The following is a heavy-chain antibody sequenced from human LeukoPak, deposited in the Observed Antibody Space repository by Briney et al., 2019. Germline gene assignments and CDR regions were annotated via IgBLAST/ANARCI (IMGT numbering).Heavy chain of an antibody. D-gene: IGHD2-15*01. J-gene: IGHJ4*02. CDR3: ARGPRVYCTGGSCYELDY. CDR2: IYYSGST. V-gene: IGHV4-59*01. Sequence: PSETLSLTCTVSGVSISSYYWSWIRQPPGKGLEWIGYIYYSGSTNYNPSLKSRVTISIDTSKNQFSLKLSSVTAADTAVYYCARGPRVYCTGGSCYELDYWGQGTLVTVSS. CDR1: GVSISSYY.